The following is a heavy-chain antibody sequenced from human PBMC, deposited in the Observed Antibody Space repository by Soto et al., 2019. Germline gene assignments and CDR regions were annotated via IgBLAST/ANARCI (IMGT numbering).Heavy chain of an antibody. CDR2: ISSSSSYT. D-gene: IGHD3-9*01. V-gene: IGHV3-11*05. Sequence: QVQLVESGGGLVKPGGSLRLSCAASGFTFSDYYMSWIRQAPGKGLEWVSYISSSSSYTNYADSVKGRFTISRDNAKNXXYLQMNSLRAEDTAVYYCARQRYYDILTGYGPLDYWGQGTLVTVSS. CDR1: GFTFSDYY. J-gene: IGHJ4*02. CDR3: ARQRYYDILTGYGPLDY.